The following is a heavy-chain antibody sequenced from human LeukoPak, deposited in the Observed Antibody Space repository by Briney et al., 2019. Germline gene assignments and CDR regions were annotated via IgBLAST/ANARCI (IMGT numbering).Heavy chain of an antibody. CDR2: TYSSGST. CDR3: ARDNSSGWFDY. CDR1: GASISSYY. V-gene: IGHV4-59*01. D-gene: IGHD6-19*01. J-gene: IGHJ4*02. Sequence: SETLSLTCSVSGASISSYYWNWIRQPPGKGLEWIGNTYSSGSTNYNPSLKSRVTISLDTSKNQFSLRLSSVTAADTAVYYCARDNSSGWFDYWGQGTLVTVSS.